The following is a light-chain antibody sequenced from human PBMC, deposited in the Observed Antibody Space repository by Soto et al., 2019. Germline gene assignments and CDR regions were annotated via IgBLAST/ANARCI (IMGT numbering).Light chain of an antibody. CDR1: SSDVGAYKY. J-gene: IGLJ3*02. CDR2: EVS. CDR3: TSYVGSNIWV. Sequence: ALTQPPSASGSPGQSVTISCTGTSSDVGAYKYVSWYQQYPGKAPKLMIYEVSKRPSGVPDRFSGSKSGNTASLTVSGLQAEDEADYYCTSYVGSNIWVFGGGTQLTVL. V-gene: IGLV2-8*01.